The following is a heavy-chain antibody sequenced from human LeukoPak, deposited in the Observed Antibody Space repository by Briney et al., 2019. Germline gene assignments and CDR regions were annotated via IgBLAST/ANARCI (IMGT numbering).Heavy chain of an antibody. CDR3: AKQEIGITWSMGY. Sequence: GGSLRLSCAASGFTFSSYGMYWVRQAPGKGLEWVAVVSFDGSQKFYADSAKGRFTISSDDSKNMLFLQMNSLRVEDTALYYCAKQEIGITWSMGYWGQGTLVTVSS. V-gene: IGHV3-30*18. CDR1: GFTFSSYG. CDR2: VSFDGSQK. J-gene: IGHJ4*02. D-gene: IGHD1-14*01.